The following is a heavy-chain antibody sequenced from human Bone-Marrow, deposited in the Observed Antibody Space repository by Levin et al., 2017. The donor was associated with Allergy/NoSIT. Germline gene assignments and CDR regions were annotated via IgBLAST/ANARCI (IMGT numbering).Heavy chain of an antibody. CDR3: ASQGVWFREFQQDY. J-gene: IGHJ4*02. V-gene: IGHV3-48*03. D-gene: IGHD3-10*01. CDR1: GFTFSSYE. Sequence: PGGSLRLSCAASGFTFSSYEMNWVRQAPGKGLEWVSYISSSGSTIYYADSVKGRFTISRDNAKNSLYLQMNSLRAEDTAVYYCASQGVWFREFQQDYWGQGTLVTVSS. CDR2: ISSSGSTI.